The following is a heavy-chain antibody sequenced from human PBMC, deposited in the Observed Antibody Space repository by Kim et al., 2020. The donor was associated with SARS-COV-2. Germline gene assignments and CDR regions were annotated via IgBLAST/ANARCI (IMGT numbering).Heavy chain of an antibody. Sequence: SETLSLTCAVYGGSFSGYYWSWIRQPPGKGLEWIGEINHSGSTNYNPSLKSRVTISVDTSKNQFSLKLSSVTAADTAVYYCAGGFPPSGSYEDYWGQGTLVTVSS. V-gene: IGHV4-34*01. J-gene: IGHJ4*02. CDR2: INHSGST. CDR1: GGSFSGYY. D-gene: IGHD1-26*01. CDR3: AGGFPPSGSYEDY.